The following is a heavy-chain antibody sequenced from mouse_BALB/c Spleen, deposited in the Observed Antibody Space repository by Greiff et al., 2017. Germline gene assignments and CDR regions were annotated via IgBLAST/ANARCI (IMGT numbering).Heavy chain of an antibody. Sequence: EVMLVESGPGLVKPSQSLSLTCTVTGYSITSDYAWNWIRQFPGNKLEWMGYISYSGSTSYNPSLKSRISITRDTSKNQFFLQLNSVTTEDTATYYCARRGTTVDYYAMDYWGQGTSVTVSS. CDR3: ARRGTTVDYYAMDY. J-gene: IGHJ4*01. D-gene: IGHD1-1*01. CDR2: ISYSGST. V-gene: IGHV3-2*02. CDR1: GYSITSDYA.